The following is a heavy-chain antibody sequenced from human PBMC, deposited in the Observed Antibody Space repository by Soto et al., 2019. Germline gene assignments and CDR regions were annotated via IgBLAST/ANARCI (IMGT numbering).Heavy chain of an antibody. CDR1: GGSISSSNW. Sequence: SETLSLTCAVSGGSISSSNWWSWVRQPPGKGLEWIGEIYHSGSTNYNPSLKSRVTISVDKSKNQFSLKLNSVTAADTAVYYCARDRGSSGSYYFDYWGQGTLVTVSS. CDR3: ARDRGSSGSYYFDY. D-gene: IGHD6-19*01. J-gene: IGHJ4*02. CDR2: IYHSGST. V-gene: IGHV4-4*02.